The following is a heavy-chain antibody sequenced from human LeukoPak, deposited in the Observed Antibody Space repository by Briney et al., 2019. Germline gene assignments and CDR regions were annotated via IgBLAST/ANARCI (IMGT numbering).Heavy chain of an antibody. CDR2: INPSDGTT. V-gene: IGHV1-46*04. CDR3: ARDYCGGDCHFDY. J-gene: IGHJ4*02. D-gene: IGHD2-21*02. Sequence: ASVKVSCKPSGHSFTNYYMHWVRQAPGQGLEWVGIINPSDGTTRYAQKLQGRVTVTRDMSTSTVYMELSALRSDDTAVYYCARDYCGGDCHFDYWGQGTLVSVSS. CDR1: GHSFTNYY.